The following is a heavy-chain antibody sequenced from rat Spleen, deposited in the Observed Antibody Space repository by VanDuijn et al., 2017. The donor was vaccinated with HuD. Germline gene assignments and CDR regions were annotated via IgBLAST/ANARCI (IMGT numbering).Heavy chain of an antibody. CDR1: GLTFNIYW. V-gene: IGHV5-31*01. Sequence: EVQLVESGGGLVQPGRSLTLSCVASGLTFNIYWMTWVRQAPGKGLEWVATITSAGGTTYYPDSVKGRFSNSRDNAKSTLYLQMDSLRSEDTATYYCTREDWVLDVWGQGISVIVSS. J-gene: IGHJ4*01. D-gene: IGHD4-2*01. CDR2: ITSAGGTT. CDR3: TREDWVLDV.